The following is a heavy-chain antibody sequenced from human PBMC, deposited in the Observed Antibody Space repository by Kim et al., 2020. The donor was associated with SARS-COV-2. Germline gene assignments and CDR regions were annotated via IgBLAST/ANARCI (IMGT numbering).Heavy chain of an antibody. Sequence: GGSLRLSCAASGFTFDDYAMHWVRQAPGKGLEWVSLISGDGGSTYYADSVKGRFTISRDNSKNTLYLQINSLRAEDTAVYYCATVITEADFWGQGTLVTV. J-gene: IGHJ4*02. CDR1: GFTFDDYA. V-gene: IGHV3-43*02. CDR2: ISGDGGST. CDR3: ATVITEADF. D-gene: IGHD2-21*01.